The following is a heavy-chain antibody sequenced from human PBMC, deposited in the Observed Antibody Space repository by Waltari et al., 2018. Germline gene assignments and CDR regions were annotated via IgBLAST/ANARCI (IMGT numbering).Heavy chain of an antibody. CDR3: ARGGRGDSRFDY. CDR1: GGSISSSSYY. V-gene: IGHV4-39*07. D-gene: IGHD6-13*01. Sequence: QLQLQESGPGLVKPSETLSLTCTVSGGSISSSSYYWGWIRQPPGKGLEWIGSIYYSGSTNYNPSLKSRVTISVDTSKNQFSLKLSSVTAADTAVYYCARGGRGDSRFDYWGQGTLVTVSS. J-gene: IGHJ4*02. CDR2: IYYSGST.